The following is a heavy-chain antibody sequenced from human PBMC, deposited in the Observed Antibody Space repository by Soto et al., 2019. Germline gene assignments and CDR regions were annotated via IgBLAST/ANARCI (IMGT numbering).Heavy chain of an antibody. V-gene: IGHV3-74*01. CDR2: VKSDGSST. Sequence: GGSLRLSCAASGFTFSSYWMHWVRQAPGKGLVWVSRVKSDGSSTSYADSVKGRFTISRDNAKNTLYLQMNSLRAEDTAVYYCAKDNWNSYWGQGTLVTVSS. CDR3: AKDNWNSY. CDR1: GFTFSSYW. D-gene: IGHD1-1*01. J-gene: IGHJ4*02.